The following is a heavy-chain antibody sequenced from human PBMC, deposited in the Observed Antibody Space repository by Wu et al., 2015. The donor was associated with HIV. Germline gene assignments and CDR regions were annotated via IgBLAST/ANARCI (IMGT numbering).Heavy chain of an antibody. CDR3: ASHCSSTSCYAFPYYYYGMDV. CDR2: IIPIFGTA. V-gene: IGHV1-69*13. D-gene: IGHD2-2*01. CDR1: GGTFSSYA. Sequence: QVQLVQSGAEVKKPGSSVKVSCKASGGTFSSYAISWVRQAPGQGLEWMGRIIPIFGTANYAQKFQGRVTITADESTSTAYMELSSLRSEDTAVYYCASHCSSTSCYAFPYYYYGMDVVGPRDHGHR. J-gene: IGHJ6*02.